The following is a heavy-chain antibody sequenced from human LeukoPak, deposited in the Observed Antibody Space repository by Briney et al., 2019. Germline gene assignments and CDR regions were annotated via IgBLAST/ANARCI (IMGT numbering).Heavy chain of an antibody. CDR3: AGDAYGSGSYHAFDI. CDR1: GFTFSAHS. J-gene: IGHJ3*02. CDR2: ISSSSSYR. D-gene: IGHD3-10*01. Sequence: GGSLRLSCAASGFTFSAHSMNWVRQAPGKGLEWVSSISSSSSYRYYADSMQGRFTISRDNAKNSLYLQMNSLRAEDTAVYYCAGDAYGSGSYHAFDIWGQGTMVTVSS. V-gene: IGHV3-21*01.